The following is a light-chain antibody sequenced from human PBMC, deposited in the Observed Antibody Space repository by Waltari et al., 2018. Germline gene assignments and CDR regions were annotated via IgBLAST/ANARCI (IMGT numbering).Light chain of an antibody. CDR3: CSYAGSYTLV. J-gene: IGLJ2*01. Sequence: QSALTQPRSVSGSPGQSVTISCTGTSSDFGGFNYVSWYQQHPGKAPKLMIYDVTKRPSGVPDRFSGSKSCNTASLTISGLQAEDEADYYCCSYAGSYTLVFGGGTKLTVL. V-gene: IGLV2-11*01. CDR1: SSDFGGFNY. CDR2: DVT.